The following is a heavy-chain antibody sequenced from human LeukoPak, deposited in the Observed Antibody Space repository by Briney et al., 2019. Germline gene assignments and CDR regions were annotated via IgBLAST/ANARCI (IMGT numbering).Heavy chain of an antibody. J-gene: IGHJ6*04. CDR1: GYTFTGYY. V-gene: IGHV1-2*04. CDR2: INPNSGGT. CDR3: ARGALGYYCYYGMDV. Sequence: ASVKVSCKASGYTFTGYYMHWVRQAPGQGLEWMGWINPNSGGTNYAQKFQGWVTMTRDTFISTAYMELSRLRSDDTAVYYCARGALGYYCYYGMDVWGKGTRSPSPQ.